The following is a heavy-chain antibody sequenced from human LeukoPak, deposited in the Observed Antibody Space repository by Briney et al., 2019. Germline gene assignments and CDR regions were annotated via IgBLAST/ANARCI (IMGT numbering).Heavy chain of an antibody. Sequence: SETLSLTCTVSGGSISSYYWSWIRQPPGKGLEWIGYIYYSGSTNYNPSLKSRVTISVDTSKNQFSLKLSSVTAADTAVYYCARFGPGGFRAFDYWGQGTLVTVSS. D-gene: IGHD3-10*01. CDR2: IYYSGST. V-gene: IGHV4-59*01. CDR1: GGSISSYY. CDR3: ARFGPGGFRAFDY. J-gene: IGHJ4*02.